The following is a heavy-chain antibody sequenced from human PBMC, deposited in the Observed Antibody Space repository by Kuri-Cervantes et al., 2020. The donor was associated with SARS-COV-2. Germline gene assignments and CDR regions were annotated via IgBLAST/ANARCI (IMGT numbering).Heavy chain of an antibody. V-gene: IGHV1-69*13. CDR1: GGTFNNYA. D-gene: IGHD3-3*01. CDR2: IIPVFTTP. Sequence: SVKVFCKASGGTFNNYAISWVRQAPGQGLEWMGGIIPVFTTPTYAQKLHGRVALSADESTSTVYMELSSLTSEDTAMYYCACPQRYFDYWSGKTPCDNWGQGTLVTVSS. J-gene: IGHJ4*02. CDR3: ACPQRYFDYWSGKTPCDN.